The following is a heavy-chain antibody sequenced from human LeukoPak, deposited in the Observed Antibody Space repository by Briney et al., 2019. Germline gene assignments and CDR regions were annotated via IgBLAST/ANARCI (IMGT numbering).Heavy chain of an antibody. D-gene: IGHD4-23*01. CDR2: IYHSGST. CDR3: ASTVQYGGPWYFDL. CDR1: GYSISNAYY. Sequence: PPETLSLTCTVSGYSISNAYYWGWIRQPPGKGLEWIGSIYHSGSTYYNSSLKSRVTISLDRAKNQFSLRLTSVTAADTAVYYCASTVQYGGPWYFDLWGRGTLVTVSS. V-gene: IGHV4-38-2*02. J-gene: IGHJ2*01.